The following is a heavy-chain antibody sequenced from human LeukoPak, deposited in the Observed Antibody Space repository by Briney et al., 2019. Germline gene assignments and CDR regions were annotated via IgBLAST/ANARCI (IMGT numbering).Heavy chain of an antibody. J-gene: IGHJ6*03. Sequence: PGGSLRLSCAASGFTFSSYSMNWVRQAPGKGLEWVSSISSSSSYIYYADSVKGRFTISRDNAKNSLYLQMNSLRAEDTAVYYCARDRGSSWVYYYYMDVWGKGTTVTVSS. V-gene: IGHV3-21*01. CDR3: ARDRGSSWVYYYYMDV. D-gene: IGHD6-13*01. CDR2: ISSSSSYI. CDR1: GFTFSSYS.